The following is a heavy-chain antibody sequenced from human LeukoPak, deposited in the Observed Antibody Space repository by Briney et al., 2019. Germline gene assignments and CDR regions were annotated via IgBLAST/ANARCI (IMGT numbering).Heavy chain of an antibody. CDR1: GYTFTNYD. Sequence: ASVKVSCKASGYTFTNYDINWVRLATGQGLEWMGWMGSNSGDTGYAQKFQGRVTMTRDTFISTAYMELNNVRSEDTAVYYCVRGPPNWGFDYWGQGTLVTVSS. D-gene: IGHD7-27*01. J-gene: IGHJ4*02. V-gene: IGHV1-8*01. CDR3: VRGPPNWGFDY. CDR2: MGSNSGDT.